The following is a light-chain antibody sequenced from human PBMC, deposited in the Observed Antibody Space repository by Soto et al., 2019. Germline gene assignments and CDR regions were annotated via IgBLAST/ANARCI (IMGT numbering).Light chain of an antibody. J-gene: IGKJ4*01. CDR3: QQTNSFPLT. CDR1: QDISSW. Sequence: DIQMTQSPSSVSASVGDRVTITCRASQDISSWLAWYQQKPGKTPELLIYTASSLQGGVPSRFSGSGSGTDFTLTISSLQPEDFATYYCQQTNSFPLTFGGGTKVEI. V-gene: IGKV1-12*01. CDR2: TAS.